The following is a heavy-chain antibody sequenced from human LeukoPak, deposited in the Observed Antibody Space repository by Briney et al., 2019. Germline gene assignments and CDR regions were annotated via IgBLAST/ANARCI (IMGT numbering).Heavy chain of an antibody. D-gene: IGHD2-2*01. CDR1: GGSISNYY. V-gene: IGHV4-59*01. CDR3: ARGGTRPDYYFDY. CDR2: IYYSGST. Sequence: SETLSLTCPVSGGSISNYYWSWIRQPPGKGLEWIGYIYYSGSTNYNPSLKSRVTISVDTSKNQFSLKLSSVTAADTAVYYCARGGTRPDYYFDYWGQGTLLTVSS. J-gene: IGHJ4*02.